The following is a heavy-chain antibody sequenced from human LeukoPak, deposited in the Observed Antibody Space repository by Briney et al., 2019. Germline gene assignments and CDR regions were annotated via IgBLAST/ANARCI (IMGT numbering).Heavy chain of an antibody. CDR2: INPNSGGT. CDR3: ARFWFKLRLFDY. Sequence: GASVKVSCKASGYTFTGYYIHWVRQAPGQGLEWMGWINPNSGGTNYAQKFQGRVTMTRDTSISTAYMELSRLRSDDTAVYYCARFWFKLRLFDYWGQGTLVTVSS. D-gene: IGHD3-3*01. V-gene: IGHV1-2*02. J-gene: IGHJ4*02. CDR1: GYTFTGYY.